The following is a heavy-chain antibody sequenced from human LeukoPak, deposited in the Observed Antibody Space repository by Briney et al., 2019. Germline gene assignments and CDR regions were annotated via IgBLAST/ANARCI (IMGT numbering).Heavy chain of an antibody. V-gene: IGHV3-48*03. CDR3: ARGVYGSGNYYMDV. CDR1: GFTFSSYE. J-gene: IGHJ6*03. Sequence: GGSLRLSCAASGFTFSSYEMNWVRQAPGKGLEWVSYISSSGSTIYYADSVKGRFTISRDNAKNSLYLQMNSLRAEDTAVYYCARGVYGSGNYYMDVWGKGTTVTVSS. D-gene: IGHD3-10*01. CDR2: ISSSGSTI.